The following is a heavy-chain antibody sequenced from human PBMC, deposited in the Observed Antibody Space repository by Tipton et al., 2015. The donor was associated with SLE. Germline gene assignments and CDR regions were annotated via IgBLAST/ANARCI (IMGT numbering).Heavy chain of an antibody. CDR3: ARDGEYCSSTSCTGWFDP. V-gene: IGHV1-18*01. Sequence: QSGAEVKKPGASVKVSCKASGYTFTSYGISWVRQAPGQGLEWMGWISAYNGNTNYAQKLQGRVTMTTDTSTSTAYMELRSLRSDDTAVYYCARDGEYCSSTSCTGWFDPWGQGTLVTVSS. CDR1: GYTFTSYG. CDR2: ISAYNGNT. J-gene: IGHJ5*02. D-gene: IGHD2-2*01.